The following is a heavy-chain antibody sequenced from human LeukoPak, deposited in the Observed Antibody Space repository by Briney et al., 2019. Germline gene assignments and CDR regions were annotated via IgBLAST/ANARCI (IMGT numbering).Heavy chain of an antibody. D-gene: IGHD5-24*01. CDR2: IYSGGSI. J-gene: IGHJ4*02. Sequence: GGSLRLSCAASGFTFDDYAMHWVRQAPGKGLEWVSIIYSGGSIYYADSVQGRFTISRDNSKNTVYLQMNSLRAEDTAVYYCARSVDHYFDYWGQGSLVTVSS. V-gene: IGHV3-53*01. CDR1: GFTFDDYA. CDR3: ARSVDHYFDY.